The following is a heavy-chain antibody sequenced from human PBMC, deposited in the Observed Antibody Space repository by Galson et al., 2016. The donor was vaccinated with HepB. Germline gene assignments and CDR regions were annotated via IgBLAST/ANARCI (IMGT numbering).Heavy chain of an antibody. CDR3: ARGQGGFEGFVH. CDR1: GFIFRSYW. J-gene: IGHJ5*02. D-gene: IGHD3-10*01. Sequence: SLRLSCAASGFIFRSYWMSWVRQAPGKGLEWVANINQDGSEKYYVDSVKGRFTISSDNGENTLFLQMNSLTPQDTAVYYCARGQGGFEGFVHWGQGTLVTVS. CDR2: INQDGSEK. V-gene: IGHV3-7*01.